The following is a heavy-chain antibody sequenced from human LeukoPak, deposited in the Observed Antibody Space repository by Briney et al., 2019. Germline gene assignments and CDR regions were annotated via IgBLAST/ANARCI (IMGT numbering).Heavy chain of an antibody. CDR2: INPNSGGT. Sequence: ASVKVSCKASGYTFTGYYMHWVRQAPGQGLEWMGWINPNSGGTNYAQKFQGRVTMTRDTSISTAYMELSRLRSDDTAVYYCAREGDWNTAAADHFDYWGQGTLVTVSS. CDR3: AREGDWNTAAADHFDY. J-gene: IGHJ4*02. V-gene: IGHV1-2*02. CDR1: GYTFTGYY. D-gene: IGHD6-13*01.